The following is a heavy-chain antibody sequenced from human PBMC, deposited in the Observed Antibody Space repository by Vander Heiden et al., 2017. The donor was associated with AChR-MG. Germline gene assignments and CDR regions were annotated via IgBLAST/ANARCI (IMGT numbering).Heavy chain of an antibody. D-gene: IGHD2-21*02. CDR1: GGTFSSYA. Sequence: QVQLVQSGAEVKKPGSSVKVSCKASGGTFSSYAISWVRQAPGQGLEWMGGISPIFGTANDAQKFQGRVTITADKSTSTAYMELSSLRSEDTAVYYCARGRTLIVVVTALYYYYGMDVWGQGTTVTVSS. V-gene: IGHV1-69*06. J-gene: IGHJ6*02. CDR2: ISPIFGTA. CDR3: ARGRTLIVVVTALYYYYGMDV.